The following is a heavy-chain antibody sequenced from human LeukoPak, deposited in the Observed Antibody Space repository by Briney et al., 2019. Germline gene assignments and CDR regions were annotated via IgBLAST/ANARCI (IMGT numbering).Heavy chain of an antibody. CDR2: IYPGGSDT. Sequence: GESLKISCKGSGYTFSSYWIAWVRQMPGRGLEWMGIIYPGGSDTRYSPSFQGQVTISADKSISTAYLQWSSLKASDTAMYYCARLGGSQSRFDPWGQGTLVTVSS. CDR1: GYTFSSYW. V-gene: IGHV5-51*01. D-gene: IGHD1-26*01. CDR3: ARLGGSQSRFDP. J-gene: IGHJ5*02.